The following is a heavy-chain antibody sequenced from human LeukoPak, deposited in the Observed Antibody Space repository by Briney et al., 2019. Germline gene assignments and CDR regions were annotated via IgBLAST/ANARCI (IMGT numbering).Heavy chain of an antibody. J-gene: IGHJ3*01. Sequence: PGGSLRLSCAASGFTFSSYTMNWVRQAPGKALEWVSYINTVDNSIHYGDSVKGRFTISRDNAKNSVNLQMNSLRNEDTAVYYCAREGYYGAFDFWGQGTVVTVSS. D-gene: IGHD3-10*01. CDR3: AREGYYGAFDF. CDR2: INTVDNSI. CDR1: GFTFSSYT. V-gene: IGHV3-48*02.